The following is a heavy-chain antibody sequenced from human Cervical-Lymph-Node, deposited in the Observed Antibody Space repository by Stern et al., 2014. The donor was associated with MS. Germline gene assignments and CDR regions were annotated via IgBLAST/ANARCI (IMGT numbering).Heavy chain of an antibody. CDR2: IWYDGSNR. CDR3: AREGGNTAEYFQH. V-gene: IGHV3-33*01. J-gene: IGHJ1*01. Sequence: VQLVESGGGVVQPGRSLRLSCAASGFTFSSSGMHWGRQAPGKGLGWLASIWYDGSNRYYADSVKGRFTISRDNSKNTLYLQMNSLRAEDTAVYYCAREGGNTAEYFQHWGQGTLVTVSS. D-gene: IGHD4-23*01. CDR1: GFTFSSSG.